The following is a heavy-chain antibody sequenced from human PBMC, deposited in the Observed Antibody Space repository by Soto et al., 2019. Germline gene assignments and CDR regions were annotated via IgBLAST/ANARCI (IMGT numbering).Heavy chain of an antibody. Sequence: QVQVVQSGAEVKKPGASVKVSCKASGYTFTSYAMHWVRQAPGQRLEWMGWINPGNGNTKNSQKFQGRVTITRDTFASTAYMELSSLRSEDTAVYYCARGASSVTTFYVDLCGRGTLVTVSS. CDR1: GYTFTSYA. CDR3: ARGASSVTTFYVDL. V-gene: IGHV1-3*01. J-gene: IGHJ2*01. D-gene: IGHD4-17*01. CDR2: INPGNGNT.